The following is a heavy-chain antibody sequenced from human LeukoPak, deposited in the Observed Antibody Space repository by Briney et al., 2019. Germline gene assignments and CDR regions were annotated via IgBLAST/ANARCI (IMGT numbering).Heavy chain of an antibody. Sequence: GGSLRLSCAASGFGFSVYWMHWVRQAPGKGLVWVAHINEDGTSDSHADSVKGRFTISRDNAKNTLYLQMNSLTVEDTAVYYCARVPTNSYGFGQWGQGSLVTVSS. D-gene: IGHD5-18*01. V-gene: IGHV3-74*01. CDR3: ARVPTNSYGFGQ. CDR2: INEDGTSD. CDR1: GFGFSVYW. J-gene: IGHJ4*02.